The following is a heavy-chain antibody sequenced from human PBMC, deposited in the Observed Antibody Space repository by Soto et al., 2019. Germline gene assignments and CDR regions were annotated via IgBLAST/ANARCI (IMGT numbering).Heavy chain of an antibody. J-gene: IGHJ6*02. V-gene: IGHV4-61*01. D-gene: IGHD3-22*01. CDR1: GGSVISGSCY. CDR2: IYYSGST. Sequence: SETLSLTCTVSGGSVISGSCYWSWIRQPPGKGLEWIGYIYYSGSTNYNPSLKSRVTISVDTSKNQFSLKLSSVTAADTAVYYCAREEYYYDSSGPGVYGMDVWGQGTTVTVSS. CDR3: AREEYYYDSSGPGVYGMDV.